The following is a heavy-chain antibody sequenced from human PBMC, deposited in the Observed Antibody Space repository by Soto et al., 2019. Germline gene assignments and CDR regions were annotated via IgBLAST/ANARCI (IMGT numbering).Heavy chain of an antibody. CDR2: ISSSGSTI. J-gene: IGHJ6*02. D-gene: IGHD1-1*01. Sequence: GGSLRLSCAASGFTFSSYEMNWVRQAPGKGLEWVSYISSSGSTIYYADSVKGRFTISRDNAKNSLYLQMNSLRAEDTAVYYCARVRGSYYYYYGMDVWGQGTTVTVS. CDR3: ARVRGSYYYYYGMDV. CDR1: GFTFSSYE. V-gene: IGHV3-48*03.